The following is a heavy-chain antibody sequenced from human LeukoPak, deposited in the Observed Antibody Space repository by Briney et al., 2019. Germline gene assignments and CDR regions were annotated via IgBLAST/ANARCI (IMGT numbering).Heavy chain of an antibody. Sequence: SETLSLTCTVSGYSISSGYYWGWIRQPPGKGLEWIGSIYHSGSTYYNPSLKSRVTISVDTSKNQFSLQLNSVTPEDTAVYYCARGWYWFDPWGQGTLVTVSS. CDR1: GYSISSGYY. V-gene: IGHV4-38-2*02. J-gene: IGHJ5*02. CDR2: IYHSGST. CDR3: ARGWYWFDP. D-gene: IGHD2-15*01.